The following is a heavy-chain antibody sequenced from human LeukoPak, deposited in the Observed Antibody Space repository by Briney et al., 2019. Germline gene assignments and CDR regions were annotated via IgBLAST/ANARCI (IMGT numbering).Heavy chain of an antibody. CDR1: GYTFTSYD. J-gene: IGHJ4*02. CDR3: ARHYYGSGSYWYYFDY. D-gene: IGHD3-10*01. V-gene: IGHV1-69*06. CDR2: IIPIFGTA. Sequence: ASVKVSCKASGYTFTSYDINWVRQAPGQGLEWMGGIIPIFGTANYAQKFQGRVTITADKSTSTAYMELSSLRSEDTAVYYCARHYYGSGSYWYYFDYWGQGTLVTVSS.